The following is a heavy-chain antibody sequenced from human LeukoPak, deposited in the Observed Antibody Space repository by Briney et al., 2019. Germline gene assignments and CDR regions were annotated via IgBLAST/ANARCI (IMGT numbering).Heavy chain of an antibody. D-gene: IGHD6-19*01. CDR1: GDSISSYY. CDR2: IYTSGST. Sequence: PSETLSLTCTVSGDSISSYYWSWIRQPAGKGLEWIGRIYTSGSTNYNPSLKSRVLISIDKSKNQFSLKLVSVTAADTAVYYCAREPVSSNGWYNFDYWGQGTLVTVSS. J-gene: IGHJ4*02. CDR3: AREPVSSNGWYNFDY. V-gene: IGHV4-4*07.